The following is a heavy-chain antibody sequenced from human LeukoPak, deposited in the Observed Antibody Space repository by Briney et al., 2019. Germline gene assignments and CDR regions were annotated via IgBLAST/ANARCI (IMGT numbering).Heavy chain of an antibody. Sequence: AASVKVSCKASGFTFSSYAMSWVRQAPGKGLEWVSTISHTGGDKNYADSVKGRFTISRDISKNTLYLQMNSLRAEDTAVYYCARSTTLDYWGQGTLVTVSS. CDR2: ISHTGGDK. J-gene: IGHJ4*01. D-gene: IGHD2-15*01. V-gene: IGHV3-23*01. CDR3: ARSTTLDY. CDR1: GFTFSSYA.